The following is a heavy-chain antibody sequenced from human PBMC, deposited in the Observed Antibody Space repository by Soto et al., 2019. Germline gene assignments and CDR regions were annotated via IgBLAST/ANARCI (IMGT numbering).Heavy chain of an antibody. V-gene: IGHV1-69*13. CDR1: GGTFSSYA. J-gene: IGHJ6*02. CDR3: ARVSRYCSGGRCVTGMDV. Sequence: SVKVSCKASGGTFSSYAISWVRQAPGQWLEWMGGIIPIFGTANYAQKFQGRVTITADESTSTAYMELSSLRSEDTAVYYCARVSRYCSGGRCVTGMDVWGQGTAVTLSS. CDR2: IIPIFGTA. D-gene: IGHD2-15*01.